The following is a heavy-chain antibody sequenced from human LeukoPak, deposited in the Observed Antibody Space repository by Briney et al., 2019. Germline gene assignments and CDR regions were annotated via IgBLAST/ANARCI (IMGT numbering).Heavy chain of an antibody. CDR2: IYYSGST. D-gene: IGHD6-13*01. J-gene: IGHJ5*02. Sequence: KPSETLSLTCTVSGGSIRSYYWSWIRQPPGKGLEWIGYIYYSGSTNYNPSLKSRVTISVDTSKNQFSLKLSSVTAADTAVYYCAREDSSSWSGLGFDPWGQGTLVTVSS. V-gene: IGHV4-59*01. CDR1: GGSIRSYY. CDR3: AREDSSSWSGLGFDP.